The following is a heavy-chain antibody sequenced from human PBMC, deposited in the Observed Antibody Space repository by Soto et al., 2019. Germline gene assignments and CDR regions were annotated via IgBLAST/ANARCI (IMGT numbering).Heavy chain of an antibody. CDR1: GFSLSSSGVG. CDR3: AHDSGGWLCFDY. D-gene: IGHD6-19*01. Sequence: QITLKESGPPLVKPTQTLTLTCTFSGFSLSSSGVGVGWIRQPPGKALEWLALIYWDDDKRYSPSLKSRLTITPDTSKNQVVVTMTRTAAVQTGTCYCAHDSGGWLCFDYWGQGTQGTVSS. CDR2: IYWDDDK. V-gene: IGHV2-5*02. J-gene: IGHJ4*02.